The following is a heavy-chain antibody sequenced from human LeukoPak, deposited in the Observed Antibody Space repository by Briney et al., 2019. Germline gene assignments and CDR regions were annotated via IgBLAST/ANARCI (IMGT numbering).Heavy chain of an antibody. D-gene: IGHD6-19*01. V-gene: IGHV3-30*02. J-gene: IGHJ4*02. Sequence: GGSLRLSCAGSGFTFSSYGMHWVRQAPGKGLEWMAFIRSDGSNKYYADSVKGRFTISRDNSKNTLYLQMNSLRADDTAVYYCAKGFQTYSSGWNFDYWGQGTLVTVSS. CDR3: AKGFQTYSSGWNFDY. CDR2: IRSDGSNK. CDR1: GFTFSSYG.